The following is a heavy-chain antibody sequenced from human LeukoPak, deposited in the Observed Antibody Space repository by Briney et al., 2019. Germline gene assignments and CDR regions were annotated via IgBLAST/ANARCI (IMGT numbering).Heavy chain of an antibody. CDR1: GFIFSNYW. D-gene: IGHD1-26*01. V-gene: IGHV3-7*01. CDR2: IKQDGSEK. J-gene: IGHJ4*02. Sequence: PGGSVRLSCAASGFIFSNYWMSWVRQAPGKGLEWVANIKQDGSEKYYVDSVKGRFTISRDNAKNSLYLQMNSLRAEDTAVYYCARDLGSSGDYWGQGTLVTVSS. CDR3: ARDLGSSGDY.